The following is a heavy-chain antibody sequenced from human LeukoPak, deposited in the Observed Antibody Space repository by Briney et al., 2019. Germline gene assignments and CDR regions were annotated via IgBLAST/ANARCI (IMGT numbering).Heavy chain of an antibody. CDR3: ARGDYGDYGRAFDI. D-gene: IGHD4-17*01. CDR1: GGTFSSYA. J-gene: IGHJ3*02. Sequence: SVKVSCRASGGTFSSYAISWVRQAPGQGLEWMGGIIPIFGTANYAQKFQGRVTVTADKSTSTAYMELSSLRSEDTAVYYCARGDYGDYGRAFDIWGQGTMVTVSS. V-gene: IGHV1-69*06. CDR2: IIPIFGTA.